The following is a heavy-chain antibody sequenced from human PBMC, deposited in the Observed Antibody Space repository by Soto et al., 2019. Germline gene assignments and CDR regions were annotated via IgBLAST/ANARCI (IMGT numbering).Heavy chain of an antibody. CDR2: ISAYNGNT. CDR3: ASGYYDFWSGYLRYMDV. CDR1: GYTFTSYG. D-gene: IGHD3-3*01. Sequence: QVQLVQSGAEVKKPGASVKVSCKASGYTFTSYGISWVRQAPGQGLEWMGWISAYNGNTNYAQKLQGRVTMTTDTSTSTAYRELRSLRSDDTAVYYCASGYYDFWSGYLRYMDVWGKGTTVTVSS. J-gene: IGHJ6*03. V-gene: IGHV1-18*01.